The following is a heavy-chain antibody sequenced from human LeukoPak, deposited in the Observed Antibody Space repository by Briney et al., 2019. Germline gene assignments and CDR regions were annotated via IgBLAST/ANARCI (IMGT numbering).Heavy chain of an antibody. J-gene: IGHJ4*02. Sequence: GESLKISCKGSGYSFTTYWIGWVRQTPGKGLEWMGIIYPGDSDTRYSPSFQGQVTFSADKSITTAYLQWSSLKASDTAMYYCARLVAVAGLSWYFDYWGQGALVTVSS. D-gene: IGHD6-19*01. CDR1: GYSFTTYW. CDR3: ARLVAVAGLSWYFDY. CDR2: IYPGDSDT. V-gene: IGHV5-51*01.